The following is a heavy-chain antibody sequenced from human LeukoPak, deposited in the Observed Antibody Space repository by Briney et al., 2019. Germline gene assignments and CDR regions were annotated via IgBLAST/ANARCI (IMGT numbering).Heavy chain of an antibody. Sequence: ASVKVSCKASGYTFTSYAMHWVRQAPGQRLEWMGWINAGNGNTKYSQKFQGRVTITRDTSASTAYIELSSLRSEDTAVYYCARGGTSTPPAVDYWGEGSLVTVSS. CDR1: GYTFTSYA. CDR2: INAGNGNT. D-gene: IGHD1-1*01. J-gene: IGHJ4*02. V-gene: IGHV1-3*01. CDR3: ARGGTSTPPAVDY.